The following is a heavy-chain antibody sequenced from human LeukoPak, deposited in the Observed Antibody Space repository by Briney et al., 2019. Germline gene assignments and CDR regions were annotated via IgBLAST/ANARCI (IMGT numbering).Heavy chain of an antibody. D-gene: IGHD1-1*01. Sequence: GVSLRLSCEASGFTFSTYSMAWVRQTPVEGLEWLSSISTRDTFINYADSVKGRFTISRDNANNSLFLQMTSLRAEDTAIYYCARWKPRSDAFDFWGKGTMVIVSS. CDR2: ISTRDTFI. CDR3: ARWKPRSDAFDF. J-gene: IGHJ3*01. V-gene: IGHV3-21*01. CDR1: GFTFSTYS.